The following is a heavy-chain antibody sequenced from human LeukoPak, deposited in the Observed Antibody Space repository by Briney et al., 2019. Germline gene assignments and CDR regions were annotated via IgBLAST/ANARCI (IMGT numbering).Heavy chain of an antibody. CDR1: GLTFSSYA. J-gene: IGHJ4*02. Sequence: GGSLRLSCAASGLTFSSYAMSWVRQAPGKGLEWVSAISGSGGSTYSAVSVKGRFTISRDNSKNTLYLEMNSLRAEDTAVFYCAKDSSRDYYYFDYWGQGTLVTVSS. D-gene: IGHD6-13*01. CDR3: AKDSSRDYYYFDY. CDR2: ISGSGGST. V-gene: IGHV3-23*01.